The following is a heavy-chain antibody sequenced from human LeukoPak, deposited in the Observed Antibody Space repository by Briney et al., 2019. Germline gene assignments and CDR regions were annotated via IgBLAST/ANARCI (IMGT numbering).Heavy chain of an antibody. J-gene: IGHJ6*02. CDR1: GGSFSGYY. CDR2: INHSGST. D-gene: IGHD5-18*01. CDR3: ARDWGYSYGYAYYYYGMDV. V-gene: IGHV4-34*01. Sequence: PSETLSLTCAVYGGSFSGYYWSWIRQPPGKGLEWIGEINHSGSTNYNPSLKSRVTIPVDTSKNQFSLKLSSVTAADTAVYYCARDWGYSYGYAYYYYGMDVWGPGTTVTVSS.